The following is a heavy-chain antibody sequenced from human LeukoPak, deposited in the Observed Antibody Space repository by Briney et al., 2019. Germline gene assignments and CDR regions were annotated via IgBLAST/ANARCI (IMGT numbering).Heavy chain of an antibody. CDR3: AKDIRPKMAYGMDV. D-gene: IGHD5-24*01. CDR2: ISGSGGST. CDR1: GFTFSSYA. J-gene: IGHJ6*02. Sequence: GGSLRLSCAASGFTFSSYAMSWVRQAPGKGLEWVSAISGSGGSTYYADSVRGRFTISRDNSKNTLYLQMNSLRAEDTAVYYCAKDIRPKMAYGMDVWGQGTTVTVSS. V-gene: IGHV3-23*01.